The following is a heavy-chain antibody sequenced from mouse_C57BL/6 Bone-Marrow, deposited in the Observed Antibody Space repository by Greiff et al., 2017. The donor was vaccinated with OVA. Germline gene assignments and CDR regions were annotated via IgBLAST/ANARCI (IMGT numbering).Heavy chain of an antibody. CDR2: IDPENGDT. CDR1: GFNIKDDY. J-gene: IGHJ2*01. D-gene: IGHD2-5*01. CDR3: TTESNPYFDY. V-gene: IGHV14-4*01. Sequence: VHVKQSGAELVRPGASVKLSCTASGFNIKDDYMHWVKQRPEQGLEWIGWIDPENGDTEYASKFQGKATITADTSSNTAYLQLSSLTSEDTAVYYCTTESNPYFDYWGQGTTLTVSS.